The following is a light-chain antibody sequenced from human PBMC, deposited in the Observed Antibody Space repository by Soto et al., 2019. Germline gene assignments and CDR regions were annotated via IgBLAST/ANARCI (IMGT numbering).Light chain of an antibody. CDR3: QQSYSTPRT. CDR1: QRISSY. Sequence: DIQMIQSPSSLSASVGDRVTITCRASQRISSYVNWYQQKPGEAPKLLIYAASSLQSGVPSRFCGSGSGTDFTLTISSLRPEEFATYYCQQSYSTPRTFGQGTKVDIK. J-gene: IGKJ1*01. V-gene: IGKV1-39*01. CDR2: AAS.